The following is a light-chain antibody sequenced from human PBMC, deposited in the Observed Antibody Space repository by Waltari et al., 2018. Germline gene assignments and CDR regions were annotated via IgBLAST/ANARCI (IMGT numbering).Light chain of an antibody. CDR2: EVF. CDR1: PRAVWGYEL. J-gene: IGLJ1*01. V-gene: IGLV2-23*02. Sequence: QSALTQPASLSGTPGQAITIPCSETPRAVWGYELVSWYHQHPGEAPKLLICEVFKRPPDTSSRFSGAKSGSTASLTISGLQPEDEADYYCCSYAGRGTYVFGSGTKVTVL. CDR3: CSYAGRGTYV.